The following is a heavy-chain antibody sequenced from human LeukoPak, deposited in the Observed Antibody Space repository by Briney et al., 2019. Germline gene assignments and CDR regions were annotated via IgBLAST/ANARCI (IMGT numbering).Heavy chain of an antibody. J-gene: IGHJ6*03. CDR3: AREEGGGRGYSYYYYYYMDV. V-gene: IGHV4-31*03. CDR1: GGSISSGGYY. CDR2: IYSSGST. Sequence: SETLSLTCTVSGGSISSGGYYWSWIRQHPGKGLEWIGKIYSSGSTYYNPSLKSRVTISVDTSKNQFSLKLSSVTAADTAVYYCAREEGGGRGYSYYYYYYMDVWGKGTTVAVSS. D-gene: IGHD5-18*01.